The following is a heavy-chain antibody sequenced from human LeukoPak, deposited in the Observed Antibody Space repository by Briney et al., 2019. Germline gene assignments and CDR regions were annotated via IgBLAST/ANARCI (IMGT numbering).Heavy chain of an antibody. D-gene: IGHD5-18*01. Sequence: GGSLRLSCVASGFTFDKYAISWVRQAPGKRPEWVSAISGDGSHTYYADSVKGRFTISRDNSKNTLYLQMNCLRAEDTAVYYCAKDFRGYSYGHTYYFDYWGQGTLVTVSS. CDR2: ISGDGSHT. CDR3: AKDFRGYSYGHTYYFDY. CDR1: GFTFDKYA. V-gene: IGHV3-23*01. J-gene: IGHJ4*02.